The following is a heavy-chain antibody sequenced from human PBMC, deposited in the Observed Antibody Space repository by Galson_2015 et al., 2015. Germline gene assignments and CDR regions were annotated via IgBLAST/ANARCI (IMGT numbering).Heavy chain of an antibody. CDR3: ARDNHYYGMDV. V-gene: IGHV1-46*01. CDR1: GYTLTSYG. CDR2: INPSGGST. J-gene: IGHJ6*02. Sequence: SVKVSCKASGYTLTSYGISWVRQAPGQGLEWMGIINPSGGSTSYAQKFQGRVTMTRDTSTSTVYMELSSLRSEDTAVYYCARDNHYYGMDVWGQGTTVTVSS.